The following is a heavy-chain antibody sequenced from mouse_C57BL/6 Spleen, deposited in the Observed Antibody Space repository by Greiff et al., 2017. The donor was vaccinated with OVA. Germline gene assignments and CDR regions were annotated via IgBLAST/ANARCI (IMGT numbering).Heavy chain of an antibody. CDR1: GYTFTSYW. D-gene: IGHD2-14*01. Sequence: QVQLQQPGAELVKPGASVKLSCKASGYTFTSYWMQWVKQRPGQGLEWIGEIDPSDSYTNYNQKFKGKATLTVDTSSSTAYMQLSSLTSEDSAVYYCARGPAYDFDYWGQGTTLTVSS. J-gene: IGHJ2*01. V-gene: IGHV1-50*01. CDR2: IDPSDSYT. CDR3: ARGPAYDFDY.